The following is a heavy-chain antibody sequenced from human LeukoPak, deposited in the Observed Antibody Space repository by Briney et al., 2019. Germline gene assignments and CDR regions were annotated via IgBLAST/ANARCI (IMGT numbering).Heavy chain of an antibody. Sequence: GGSLRLSCAASGFIFSSYWMNWVRQAPGKGLEWVANIKQDGSEKYYVDSVKGRFTISRDNSKNTLYLQTNSLRAEDTAIYYCAKQDTSMDYFDYWGRGTLVSVSS. CDR3: AKQDTSMDYFDY. V-gene: IGHV3-7*03. CDR1: GFIFSSYW. J-gene: IGHJ4*02. D-gene: IGHD5-18*01. CDR2: IKQDGSEK.